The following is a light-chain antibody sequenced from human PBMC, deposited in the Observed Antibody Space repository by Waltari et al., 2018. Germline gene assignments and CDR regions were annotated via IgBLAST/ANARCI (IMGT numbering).Light chain of an antibody. Sequence: DIVMTQSPDSLAVSLGERATINCKSSQTVLHSSDTKNYVAWYQQKPGQPPKLLIYWSSTRESGFPDRFSGSGSGTDFTLTISSLQAEDVAVYYCHQYSSTPWTFGQGTKVEVK. J-gene: IGKJ1*01. CDR1: QTVLHSSDTKNY. CDR3: HQYSSTPWT. CDR2: WSS. V-gene: IGKV4-1*01.